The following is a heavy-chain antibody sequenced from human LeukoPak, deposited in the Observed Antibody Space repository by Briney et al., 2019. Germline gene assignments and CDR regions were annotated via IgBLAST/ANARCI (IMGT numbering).Heavy chain of an antibody. D-gene: IGHD3-22*01. V-gene: IGHV3-64D*06. CDR2: ISSDGGTT. J-gene: IGHJ4*02. CDR1: GFTFSSYP. Sequence: GGSLRLSCSASGFTFSSYPMHWVRQAPGKGLEYVSAISSDGGTTYYADSVKGRFTISRDNSKNTLYLQMSSLRAEDTAVYYCVKEISGYYDYWGQGTLVTVPS. CDR3: VKEISGYYDY.